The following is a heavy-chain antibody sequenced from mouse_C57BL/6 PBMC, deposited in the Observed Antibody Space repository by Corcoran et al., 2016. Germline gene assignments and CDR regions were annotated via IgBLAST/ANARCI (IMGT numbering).Heavy chain of an antibody. Sequence: DVQLQESGPGLVKPSQSLSLTCSVTGYSITSGYYWNWIRQFPGNKLEWMGYISYDGSNNYNPSLKTRISITRDTSKNQFFLKLNSVTTEDTATYYCARIHYYGSSYPLDYWGQGTTLTVSS. V-gene: IGHV3-6*01. D-gene: IGHD1-1*01. CDR2: ISYDGSN. J-gene: IGHJ2*01. CDR3: ARIHYYGSSYPLDY. CDR1: GYSITSGYY.